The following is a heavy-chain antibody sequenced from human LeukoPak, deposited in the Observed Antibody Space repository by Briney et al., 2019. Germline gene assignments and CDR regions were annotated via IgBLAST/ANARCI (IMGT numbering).Heavy chain of an antibody. CDR3: ARNYYQDYYYYGMDV. D-gene: IGHD3-22*01. CDR2: IKQDGSEK. V-gene: IGHV3-7*04. J-gene: IGHJ6*02. Sequence: GGSLRLSCAASGFTFRSYWMSWVRQAPGKGLEWVANIKQDGSEKYYVDSVKGRFTISRDNAKNSLYLQMNSLRAEDTAVYYCARNYYQDYYYYGMDVWGQGTTVTVSS. CDR1: GFTFRSYW.